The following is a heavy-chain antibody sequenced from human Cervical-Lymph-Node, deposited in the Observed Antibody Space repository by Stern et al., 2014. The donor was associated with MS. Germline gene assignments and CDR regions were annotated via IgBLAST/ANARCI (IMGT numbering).Heavy chain of an antibody. CDR1: GFTFSNYW. J-gene: IGHJ5*01. CDR3: STLVSRGPLDF. V-gene: IGHV3-74*02. D-gene: IGHD4-23*01. CDR2: INSDGTTT. Sequence: DVQLVESGGGLVQPGGSLRLSCAASGFTFSNYWMNWVRQPPGKGLGWISRINSDGTTTGYADSVKGRFTISRDNAKNSAYLQMNSLRAEDTAIYYCSTLVSRGPLDFWGHGTLVTVSS.